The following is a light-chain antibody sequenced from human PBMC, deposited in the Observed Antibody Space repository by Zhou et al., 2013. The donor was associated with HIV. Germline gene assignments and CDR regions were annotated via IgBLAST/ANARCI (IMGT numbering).Light chain of an antibody. CDR3: QQYKIYPLT. Sequence: AIRITQSPSSLSASTGDRVTITCRASQGISSYLAWYQQKPGKAPKLLIYAASTLQSGVPSRFSGSGSGTDFTLTISCLQSEDFATYYCQQYKIYPLTFGGGTKVEIK. J-gene: IGKJ4*01. CDR2: AAS. V-gene: IGKV1-8*01. CDR1: QGISSY.